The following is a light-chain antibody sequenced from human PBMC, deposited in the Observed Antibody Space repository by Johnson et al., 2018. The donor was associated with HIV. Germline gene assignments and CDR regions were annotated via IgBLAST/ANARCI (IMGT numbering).Light chain of an antibody. CDR2: DNN. CDR3: GAWDTSLSALYG. J-gene: IGLJ1*01. Sequence: QSVLTQPPSVSAAPGQKVTISCSGSSSNIGNNYVSWYQQLPGTAPKLLIYDNNKRPSGIPDRFSGSKSGTSATLGITGLQTGYEADYYCGAWDTSLSALYGFGTGTKVTVL. CDR1: SSNIGNNY. V-gene: IGLV1-51*01.